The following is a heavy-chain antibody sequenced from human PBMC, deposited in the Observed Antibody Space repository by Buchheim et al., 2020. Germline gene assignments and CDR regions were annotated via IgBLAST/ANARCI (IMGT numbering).Heavy chain of an antibody. CDR2: ISYDGSNK. CDR1: GFTFSSYA. J-gene: IGHJ6*02. Sequence: QVQLVESGGGVVQPGRSLRLSCAASGFTFSSYAMHWVRQAPGKGLEWVAVISYDGSNKYYADSVKGRFTISRDNSKNKLYLQMNSLRAEDTAVYYCARGVAARPPYYYGMDVWGQGTT. D-gene: IGHD6-6*01. V-gene: IGHV3-30-3*01. CDR3: ARGVAARPPYYYGMDV.